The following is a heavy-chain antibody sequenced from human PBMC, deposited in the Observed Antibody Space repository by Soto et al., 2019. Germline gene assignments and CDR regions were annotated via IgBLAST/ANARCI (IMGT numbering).Heavy chain of an antibody. J-gene: IGHJ6*02. CDR2: ISAYNGNT. V-gene: IGHV1-18*01. Sequence: QVQLVQSGAEVKKPGASVKVSCKASGYTFTSYGISWVRQAPGQGLEWMGWISAYNGNTNYAQKLQGRVTMTTDTSTSTAYMELRSLRSDDTAVYYCARDLPRSPSRQLQLWSPYYYYGMDVWGQGTTVTVSS. CDR3: ARDLPRSPSRQLQLWSPYYYYGMDV. CDR1: GYTFTSYG. D-gene: IGHD5-18*01.